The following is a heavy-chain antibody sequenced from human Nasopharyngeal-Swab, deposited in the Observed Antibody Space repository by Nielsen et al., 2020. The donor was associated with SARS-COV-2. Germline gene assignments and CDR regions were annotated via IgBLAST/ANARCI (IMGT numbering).Heavy chain of an antibody. Sequence: SETLSLTCTVSGGSISSGSYYWSWIRQPAGKGLEWIGRIYTSGSTNYNPSLKSRVTISVDTSKNQFSLKLSSVTAADTAVYYCARGRPFGRAPEYFQHWGQGTLVTVSS. CDR3: ARGRPFGRAPEYFQH. CDR2: IYTSGST. V-gene: IGHV4-61*02. CDR1: GGSISSGSYY. J-gene: IGHJ1*01. D-gene: IGHD3-10*01.